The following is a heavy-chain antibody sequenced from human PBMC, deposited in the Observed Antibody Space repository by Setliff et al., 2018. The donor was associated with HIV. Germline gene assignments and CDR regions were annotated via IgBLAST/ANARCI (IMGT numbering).Heavy chain of an antibody. J-gene: IGHJ4*02. Sequence: PSETLSLTCTVSDASISNYHWSWIRQPPGKGLEYIGYIYYTGSTYNNPSLKSRVTMSVDTSKNQFSLNLSSVTALDTAVYYCARSRGGHSSVHYLEYWGQGTLVTVSS. CDR2: IYYTGST. D-gene: IGHD3-22*01. V-gene: IGHV4-59*04. CDR1: DASISNYH. CDR3: ARSRGGHSSVHYLEY.